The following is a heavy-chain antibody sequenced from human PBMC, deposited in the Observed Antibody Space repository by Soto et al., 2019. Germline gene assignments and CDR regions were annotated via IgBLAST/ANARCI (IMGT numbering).Heavy chain of an antibody. J-gene: IGHJ4*02. Sequence: GGSLRLSCAASGFTFSSCAMSWVRQAPGKGLEWVSVISGGGGTTHYADSVKGRFTISRDNSNNTLYLQMNSLRADDTAVYYCAKLYSSGWPNYFDYWGQGTLVTVSS. CDR1: GFTFSSCA. D-gene: IGHD6-19*01. CDR3: AKLYSSGWPNYFDY. V-gene: IGHV3-23*01. CDR2: ISGGGGTT.